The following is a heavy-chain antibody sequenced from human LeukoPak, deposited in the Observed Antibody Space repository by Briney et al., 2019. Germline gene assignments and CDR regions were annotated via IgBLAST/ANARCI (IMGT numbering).Heavy chain of an antibody. CDR1: DDSFSSHY. CDR3: ARDLVTVTKGFDI. J-gene: IGHJ3*02. V-gene: IGHV4-59*11. Sequence: SETLSLTCAVSDDSFSSHYWTWIRQPPGKGLEWIGYISYIGSTNYNPSLKSRVTISIDTSRNQFSLRLSPVTAADTAVYYCARDLVTVTKGFDIWGQGTMVSVSS. CDR2: ISYIGST. D-gene: IGHD4-17*01.